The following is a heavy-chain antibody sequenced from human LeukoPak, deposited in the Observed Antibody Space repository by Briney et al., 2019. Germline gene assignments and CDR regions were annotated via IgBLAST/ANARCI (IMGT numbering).Heavy chain of an antibody. D-gene: IGHD3-9*01. CDR1: GGSISNYF. CDR2: IYSTGRS. V-gene: IGHV4-4*07. J-gene: IGHJ6*03. Sequence: SETLSLTCTVSGGSISNYFWSWVRQPAGKGLEWIGRIYSTGRSDYNPSLKSRITMSVDTSKNQFSLKLSSVTAADTAVYYCARHSPYHYDILTGYYRGYYYYYMDVWGKGTTVTISS. CDR3: ARHSPYHYDILTGYYRGYYYYYMDV.